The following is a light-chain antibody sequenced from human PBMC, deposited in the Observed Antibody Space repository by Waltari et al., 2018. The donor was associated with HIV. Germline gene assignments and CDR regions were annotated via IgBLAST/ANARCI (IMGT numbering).Light chain of an antibody. CDR1: FGPVPPSYY. J-gene: IGLJ3*02. Sequence: QTVVTQGPSFSVSPGGTVTPTCRLSFGPVPPSYYPSWYQQTPGQAPRTLIYNTNTRSSGVPDRFSGSILGNKAALTIAGAQADDESDYYCVLYMGSGISVFGGGTKLTVL. CDR2: NTN. V-gene: IGLV8-61*01. CDR3: VLYMGSGISV.